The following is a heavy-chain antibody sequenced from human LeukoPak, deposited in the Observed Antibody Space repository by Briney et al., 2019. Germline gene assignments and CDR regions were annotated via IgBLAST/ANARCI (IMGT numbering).Heavy chain of an antibody. CDR2: ISGSGGTT. V-gene: IGHV3-23*01. J-gene: IGHJ6*02. CDR1: GLTLNRFD. CDR3: GAGRYYYYGMDV. D-gene: IGHD1-1*01. Sequence: PGGSLRLSCEASGLTLNRFDVSWVRQAPGKGLEWVSAISGSGGTTYYADSVKGRFTISRDNSKNTLYLQMNSLRAEDTAVYYCGAGRYYYYGMDVWGQGTTVTVSS.